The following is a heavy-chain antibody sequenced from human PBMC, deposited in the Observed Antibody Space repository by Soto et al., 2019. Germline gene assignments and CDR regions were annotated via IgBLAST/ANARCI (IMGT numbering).Heavy chain of an antibody. J-gene: IGHJ4*02. Sequence: QVQLQESGPGLVKPSETLSLTCTVSGGSISSYYWSWIRQPPGKGLEWIGYIYYSGSTNYNPSLKSRVTISVDTSKNQFSLKLSSVTAADTAVYCARSDGRYCGQGTLVTVSS. CDR3: ARSDGRY. CDR1: GGSISSYY. CDR2: IYYSGST. V-gene: IGHV4-59*01.